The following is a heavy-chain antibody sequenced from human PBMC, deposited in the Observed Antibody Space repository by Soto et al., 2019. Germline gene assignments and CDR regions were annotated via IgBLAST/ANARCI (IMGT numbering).Heavy chain of an antibody. CDR2: INTEGSST. CDR1: GFTFTSYW. CDR3: ARTDILTGLDY. Sequence: EVQLVESGGNLVQPGGSLRLSCAASGFTFTSYWMHWVRQAPGMGLVWVARINTEGSSTSYADAVKGRFTISRDNAKNTLYLQMDRLRAEDAAVYYCARTDILTGLDYWGQGTLVSVSS. D-gene: IGHD3-9*01. V-gene: IGHV3-74*01. J-gene: IGHJ4*02.